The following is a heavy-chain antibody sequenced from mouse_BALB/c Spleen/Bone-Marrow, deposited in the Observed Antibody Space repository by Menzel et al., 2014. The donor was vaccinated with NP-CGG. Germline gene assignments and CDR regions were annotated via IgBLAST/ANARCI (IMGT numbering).Heavy chain of an antibody. CDR3: ARRRGITTERDYLDY. D-gene: IGHD2-4*01. CDR1: GYTFTSYY. CDR2: IYPGNVNT. Sequence: VQLHQSGPELVKPGASVRISCKASGYTFTSYYIHWVKQRPGQGLEWIGWIYPGNVNTKYNEKFKGKATLTADKSSSTAYMQLSSLTSEDSAVYFCARRRGITTERDYLDYWGQGTTLTVSS. V-gene: IGHV1S56*01. J-gene: IGHJ2*01.